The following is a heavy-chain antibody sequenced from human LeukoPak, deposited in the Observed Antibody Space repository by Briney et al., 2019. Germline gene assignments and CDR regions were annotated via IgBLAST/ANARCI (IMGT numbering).Heavy chain of an antibody. CDR2: INTDGSST. CDR3: AKKKGSGSHVNYCMDV. J-gene: IGHJ6*03. V-gene: IGHV3-23*01. CDR1: GFTFSSYA. Sequence: PGGSLRLSCAASGFTFSSYAMSWVRQAPGKGLVWVSRINTDGSSTSYADSVKGRFAISRDNSKNTLYLQMNSLRAEDTAIYYCAKKKGSGSHVNYCMDVWGKGTTVTVSS. D-gene: IGHD3-10*01.